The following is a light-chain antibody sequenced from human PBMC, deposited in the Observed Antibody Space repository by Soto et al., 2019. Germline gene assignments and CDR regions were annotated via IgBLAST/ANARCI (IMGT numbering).Light chain of an antibody. Sequence: VLTQPPSVSGAPGQRVTISCTGSSSNIGAGYDVHWYQQLPGTAPKLLIYGNSNRPSGVPDRFSGSKSGTSASLAITGLQAEDEADYYCQSYDSSLSRYVFGTGTKVTVL. CDR3: QSYDSSLSRYV. CDR2: GNS. J-gene: IGLJ1*01. V-gene: IGLV1-40*01. CDR1: SSNIGAGYD.